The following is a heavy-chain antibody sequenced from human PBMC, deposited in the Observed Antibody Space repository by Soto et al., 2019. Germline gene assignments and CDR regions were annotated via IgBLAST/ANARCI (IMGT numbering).Heavy chain of an antibody. CDR2: ISGSGGST. J-gene: IGHJ6*03. D-gene: IGHD4-17*01. V-gene: IGHV3-23*01. CDR1: GFTFSSYA. Sequence: EVQLLESGGGLVQPGGSLRLSCAASGFTFSSYAMGWVRQAPGKGLEWVSAISGSGGSTYYADSVKGRFTISRDNSKNTLYLNMNSLRAEDTAVYYCAKGTTASYGDYLSYYYSYMDVWGKGPTVTVSS. CDR3: AKGTTASYGDYLSYYYSYMDV.